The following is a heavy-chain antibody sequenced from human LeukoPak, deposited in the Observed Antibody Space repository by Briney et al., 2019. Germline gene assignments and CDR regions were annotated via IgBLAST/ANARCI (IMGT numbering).Heavy chain of an antibody. CDR2: ISVRSNYI. CDR3: VRLRRNSDTSGFYYYDY. CDR1: GYTFSSYS. Sequence: GGSLRLSCAASGYTFSSYSINWVRQAPGKGLEWVSSISVRSNYIYYADSVRGRFSISRDDARDSLYLQMNSLRAEDTAVYYCVRLRRNSDTSGFYYYDYWGQGTLVTVSS. D-gene: IGHD3-22*01. J-gene: IGHJ4*02. V-gene: IGHV3-21*01.